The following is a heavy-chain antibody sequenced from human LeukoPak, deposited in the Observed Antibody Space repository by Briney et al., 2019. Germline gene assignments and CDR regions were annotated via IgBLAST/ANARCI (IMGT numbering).Heavy chain of an antibody. Sequence: SETLSLTCTVSGGSISSYYWSWIRQPPGQGLKWIGYIYYSGSTNYNPSLKSLVTISVDTSKNQFSLKLSSVTAADTAVYYCARHARGVFGVVTTYYFDYWGQGTLVTVSS. J-gene: IGHJ4*02. CDR2: IYYSGST. V-gene: IGHV4-59*08. CDR1: GGSISSYY. D-gene: IGHD3-3*01. CDR3: ARHARGVFGVVTTYYFDY.